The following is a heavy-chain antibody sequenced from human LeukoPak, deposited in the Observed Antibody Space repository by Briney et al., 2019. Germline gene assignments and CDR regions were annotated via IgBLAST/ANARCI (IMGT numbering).Heavy chain of an antibody. V-gene: IGHV4-38-2*02. CDR3: ARDPSNSAFKGMQGGDY. J-gene: IGHJ4*02. D-gene: IGHD1-26*01. Sequence: PSETLSLTCTVSGYSISSGYYWGWVRQPPGKGLEWIGSIFHSGNTYYNPSLKSRVTISVDTSKDQFSLMLSSVTAADTAVYYCARDPSNSAFKGMQGGDYWGQGTLVTVSS. CDR2: IFHSGNT. CDR1: GYSISSGYY.